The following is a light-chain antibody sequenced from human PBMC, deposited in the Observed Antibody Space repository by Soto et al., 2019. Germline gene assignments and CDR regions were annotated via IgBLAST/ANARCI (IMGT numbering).Light chain of an antibody. Sequence: EIVLTQFPATLSLSPGESATLSCRASQSVSSFLAWYQQRPGQAPRLLIYDSSNRATGIPARFSGSGSGTDFTLTISSLEPEDFAVYYCQQRSGWPTFGQGTKVEIK. CDR1: QSVSSF. J-gene: IGKJ1*01. CDR2: DSS. V-gene: IGKV3-11*01. CDR3: QQRSGWPT.